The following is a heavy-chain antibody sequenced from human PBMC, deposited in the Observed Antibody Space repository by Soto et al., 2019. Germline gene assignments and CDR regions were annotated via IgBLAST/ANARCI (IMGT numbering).Heavy chain of an antibody. CDR2: INPSGGST. V-gene: IGHV1-46*01. D-gene: IGHD3-9*01. CDR1: GYTFTSYY. J-gene: IGHJ6*01. Sequence: ADSVKVSCKASGYTFTSYYMHWVRQAAGQGLEWMGIINPSGGSTGYAQKFQGRVTMTRDTSTSTVYMELSSLRSEDTAVYYCARAYRSYDILPGYYGYYGMEVWGQETTVTGSS. CDR3: ARAYRSYDILPGYYGYYGMEV.